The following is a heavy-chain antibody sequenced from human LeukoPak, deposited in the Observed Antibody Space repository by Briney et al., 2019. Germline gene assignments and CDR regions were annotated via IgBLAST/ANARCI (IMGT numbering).Heavy chain of an antibody. Sequence: SETLSLTCTVSGGSISSYYWSWIRQPPGKGLEWFGYIYYSGSTNYNPSLKSRVTISVDTSKNQFSLKLSSVTAADTAVYYCARVLSLAGIQSCDAFDIWGQGTMVTVSS. J-gene: IGHJ3*02. CDR1: GGSISSYY. D-gene: IGHD6-13*01. CDR2: IYYSGST. V-gene: IGHV4-59*01. CDR3: ARVLSLAGIQSCDAFDI.